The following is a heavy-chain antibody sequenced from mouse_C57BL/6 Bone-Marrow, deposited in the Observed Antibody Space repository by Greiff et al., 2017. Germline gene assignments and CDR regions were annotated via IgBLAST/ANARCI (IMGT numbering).Heavy chain of an antibody. CDR3: ARDGPGGAY. CDR2: IYPRSGNT. J-gene: IGHJ3*01. D-gene: IGHD1-2*01. V-gene: IGHV1-81*01. Sequence: VHLVESGAELARPGASVKLSCKASGYTFTSYGISWVKQRTGQGLEWIGEIYPRSGNTYYNEKFKGKATLTADKSSSTAYMELRSLTSEDSAVYFCARDGPGGAYWGQGTLVTVSA. CDR1: GYTFTSYG.